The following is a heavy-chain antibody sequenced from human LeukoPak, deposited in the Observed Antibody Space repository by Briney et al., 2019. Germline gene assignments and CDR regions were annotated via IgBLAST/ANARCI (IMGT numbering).Heavy chain of an antibody. J-gene: IGHJ2*01. CDR3: ARQINWHFDL. V-gene: IGHV4-61*01. Sequence: PSETLSLTCTVSGGSVSSGSDYWSWIRQPRGKGLEGIGYIHYSGSTNYNPSLKSRVTFSVDTSKNQFSLRLSSVTAADTAVYYCARQINWHFDLWGRGTLVTVSS. CDR1: GGSVSSGSDY. CDR2: IHYSGST.